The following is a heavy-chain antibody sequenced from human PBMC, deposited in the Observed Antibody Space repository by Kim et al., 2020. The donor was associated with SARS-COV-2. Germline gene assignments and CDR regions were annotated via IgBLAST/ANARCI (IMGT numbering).Heavy chain of an antibody. CDR1: GYTFKSYD. Sequence: ASVKVSCRAYGYTFKSYDINWVRQANGQGFEWMGWMNPNSGNTGYAQKFQNRITMTRDTSINTAYLELSSLESDDTAVYYCTRGRLGSGSYWGQGTLVTVSS. D-gene: IGHD3-10*01. J-gene: IGHJ4*02. V-gene: IGHV1-8*01. CDR2: MNPNSGNT. CDR3: TRGRLGSGSY.